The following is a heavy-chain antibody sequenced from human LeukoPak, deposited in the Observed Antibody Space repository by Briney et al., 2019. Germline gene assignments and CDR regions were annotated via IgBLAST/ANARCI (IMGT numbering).Heavy chain of an antibody. CDR1: GYTFTSYA. J-gene: IGHJ5*02. V-gene: IGHV1-3*03. D-gene: IGHD2-2*02. CDR2: INAGNGNT. Sequence: ASVKVSCKASGYTFTSYAMHWVRQAPGQRLEWMGWINAGNGNTKYSQEFQGRVTITRDTSASTAYMELSSLRSEDMAVYYCARDLGCSSTSCYTGWFDPWGQEPWSPSPQ. CDR3: ARDLGCSSTSCYTGWFDP.